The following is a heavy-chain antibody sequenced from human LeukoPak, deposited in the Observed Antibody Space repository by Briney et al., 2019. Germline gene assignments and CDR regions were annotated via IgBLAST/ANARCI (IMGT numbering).Heavy chain of an antibody. D-gene: IGHD3-22*01. CDR1: GGSLSSYY. Sequence: SETLSLTCTGSGGSLSSYYWSWIRKPAGKGLEWIGRIYTSGSTNYNPSLKSRVTMSVDTSKNQFSLKLSSVTAADTAVYYCARSIAYYYDSSGYSFDYWGQGTLVTVSS. CDR3: ARSIAYYYDSSGYSFDY. CDR2: IYTSGST. J-gene: IGHJ4*02. V-gene: IGHV4-4*07.